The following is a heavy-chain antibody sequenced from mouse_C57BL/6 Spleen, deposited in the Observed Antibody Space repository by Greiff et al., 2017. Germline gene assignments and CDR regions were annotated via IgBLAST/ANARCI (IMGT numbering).Heavy chain of an antibody. V-gene: IGHV1-7*01. J-gene: IGHJ1*03. CDR3: SRSRDYSSSYGYFDV. D-gene: IGHD1-1*01. CDR2: INPSSGYT. CDR1: GYTFTSYW. Sequence: QVQLQQSGAELAKPGASVKLSCKASGYTFTSYWMHWVKQRPGQGLEWIGYINPSSGYTKYNQKFKDKATLTADKSSSTTYMQLSSLTYEDSAVYYYSRSRDYSSSYGYFDVWGTGTTVTVSS.